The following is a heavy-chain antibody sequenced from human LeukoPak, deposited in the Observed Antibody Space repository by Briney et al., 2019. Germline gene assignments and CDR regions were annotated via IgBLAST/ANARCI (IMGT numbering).Heavy chain of an antibody. CDR2: INPSGGST. Sequence: ASVKVSCKASGYTFTGYYMHWVRQAPGQGLEWMGIINPSGGSTSYAQKFQGRVTMTRDTSTSTVYMELSSLRSEDTAVYYCARRDSTTGTQEEGLFDYWGQGTLVTVSS. CDR1: GYTFTGYY. V-gene: IGHV1-46*01. D-gene: IGHD1-1*01. J-gene: IGHJ4*02. CDR3: ARRDSTTGTQEEGLFDY.